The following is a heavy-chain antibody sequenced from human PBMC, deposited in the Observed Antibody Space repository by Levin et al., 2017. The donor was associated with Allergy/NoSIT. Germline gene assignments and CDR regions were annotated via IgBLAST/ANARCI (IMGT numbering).Heavy chain of an antibody. D-gene: IGHD6-19*01. CDR2: ISSSSSYI. CDR3: AIGPRGGWYSWFDP. CDR1: GFTFSSYS. J-gene: IGHJ5*02. Sequence: GESLKISCAASGFTFSSYSMNWVRQAPGKGLEWVSSISSSSSYIYYADSVKGRFTISRDNAKNSLYLQMNSLRAEDTAVYYCAIGPRGGWYSWFDPWGQGTLVTVSS. V-gene: IGHV3-21*01.